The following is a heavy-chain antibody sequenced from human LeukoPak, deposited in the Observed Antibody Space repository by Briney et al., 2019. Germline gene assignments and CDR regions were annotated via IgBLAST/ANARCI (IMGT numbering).Heavy chain of an antibody. V-gene: IGHV7-4-1*02. D-gene: IGHD3-10*01. CDR2: INTNTGNP. Sequence: ASVKVSCKASGYTFTSYAMNWVRQAPGQGLEWMGWINTNTGNPTYAQGFTGRFVFSLDTSVSTAYLQISSLKAEDTAVYYCARIMAEGSGSHLPHTNYYYYMDVWGKGTTVTVSS. CDR1: GYTFTSYA. J-gene: IGHJ6*03. CDR3: ARIMAEGSGSHLPHTNYYYYMDV.